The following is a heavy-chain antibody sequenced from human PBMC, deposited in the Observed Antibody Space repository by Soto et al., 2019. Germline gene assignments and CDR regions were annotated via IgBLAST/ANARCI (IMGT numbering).Heavy chain of an antibody. CDR3: ARAPQNDYGDI. CDR2: INSDGSST. Sequence: GGSLRLSCAASGFTFSSYWMHWLRQAPGKGLVWVSRINSDGSSTSYADSVKGRFTISRDNAKNTLYLQMNSLRAEDTAVYYCARAPQNDYGDIWGQGTMVTVSS. J-gene: IGHJ3*02. V-gene: IGHV3-74*01. D-gene: IGHD4-17*01. CDR1: GFTFSSYW.